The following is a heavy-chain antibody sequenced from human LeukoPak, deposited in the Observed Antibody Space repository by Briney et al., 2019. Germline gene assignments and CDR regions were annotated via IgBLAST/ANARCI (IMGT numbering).Heavy chain of an antibody. V-gene: IGHV4-39*01. CDR3: ARQELGLLTDY. CDR2: IYYSGNT. J-gene: IGHJ4*02. CDR1: GGSTSSSSYY. D-gene: IGHD3/OR15-3a*01. Sequence: PSETLSLICTVSGGSTSSSSYYWGWIRQPPGKGLEWIGSIYYSGNTYYNPSLKSRVTISVDTSKNQFSLELSSVTAADTAMYYCARQELGLLTDYWGQGTLVTVSP.